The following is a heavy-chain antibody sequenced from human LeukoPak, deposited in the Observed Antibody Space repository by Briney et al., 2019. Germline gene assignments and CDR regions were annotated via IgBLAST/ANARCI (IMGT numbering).Heavy chain of an antibody. V-gene: IGHV4-34*01. J-gene: IGHJ4*02. Sequence: SETLSLTCAVYGGSFSCYYWSWIRQPPGKGLEWIGEINHSGSTNYNPSLKSRVTISVDTSKNQFSLKLSSVTAADTAVYYCARGDDEGSSSSPNFDYWGQGTLVTVSS. CDR1: GGSFSCYY. CDR3: ARGDDEGSSSSPNFDY. D-gene: IGHD6-6*01. CDR2: INHSGST.